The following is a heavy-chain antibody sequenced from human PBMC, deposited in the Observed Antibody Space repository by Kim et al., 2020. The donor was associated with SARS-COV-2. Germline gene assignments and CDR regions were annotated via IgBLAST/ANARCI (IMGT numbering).Heavy chain of an antibody. V-gene: IGHV3-7*01. CDR1: GFSFSNYW. CDR2: IKYDESER. D-gene: IGHD2-15*01. CDR3: ARDVGGNLEN. Sequence: GGSLRLSCIASGFSFSNYWMAWVRQAPGKGPEWVANIKYDESERHYVDSVKGRFIISRDNGKRSLYLQMDSLRAEDTALYYCARDVGGNLENWGQGTLVT. J-gene: IGHJ4*02.